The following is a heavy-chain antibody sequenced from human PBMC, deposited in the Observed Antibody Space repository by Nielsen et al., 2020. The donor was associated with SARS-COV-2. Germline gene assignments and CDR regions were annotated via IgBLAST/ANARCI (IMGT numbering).Heavy chain of an antibody. CDR2: IYHSGRT. CDR3: ARGGRITFGGADDAFDI. V-gene: IGHV4-30-2*01. D-gene: IGHD3-16*01. CDR1: GGSISSGGYS. Sequence: SETLSLTCAVSGGSISSGGYSWSWVRQPPGKGLEWIGYIYHSGRTYYNPSLKSRVTISVDRSKNQFSLKLSSVTAADTAVYYCARGGRITFGGADDAFDIWGQGTMVTVSS. J-gene: IGHJ3*02.